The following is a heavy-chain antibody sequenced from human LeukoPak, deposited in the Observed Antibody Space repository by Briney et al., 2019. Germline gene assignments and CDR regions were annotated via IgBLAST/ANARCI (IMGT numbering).Heavy chain of an antibody. V-gene: IGHV1-18*01. CDR2: ISAYNGNS. CDR3: ARSAQEAAPAAILSWFDP. CDR1: GYTFTSYG. Sequence: ASVKVSCKASGYTFTSYGISWVRQAPGQGLEWMGWISAYNGNSNYAQKLQGRVTMTTDTSTSTAYMELRSLRSDDTAVYYCARSAQEAAPAAILSWFDPWGQGTLVTVSS. J-gene: IGHJ5*02. D-gene: IGHD2-2*01.